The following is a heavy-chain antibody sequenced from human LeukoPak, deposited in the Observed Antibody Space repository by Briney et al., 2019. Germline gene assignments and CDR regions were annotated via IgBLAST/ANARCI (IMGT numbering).Heavy chain of an antibody. CDR2: IFGDGGT. V-gene: IGHV3-53*01. CDR3: AKDSGYAPDAFDI. CDR1: GFTFRNNY. J-gene: IGHJ3*02. D-gene: IGHD5-12*01. Sequence: PGGSLRLSCAASGFTFRNNYMSWVRQAPGKGLEWVSVIFGDGGTSYADSVKGRFTISRDNSKNTLYLQMNSLRAEDTAVYYCAKDSGYAPDAFDIWGQGTMVTVSS.